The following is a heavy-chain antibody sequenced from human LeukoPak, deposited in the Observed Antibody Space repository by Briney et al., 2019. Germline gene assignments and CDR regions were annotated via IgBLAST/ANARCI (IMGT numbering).Heavy chain of an antibody. CDR3: ARDAD. CDR1: GFTFGDYV. V-gene: IGHV3-21*01. Sequence: GGSLRLSCTASGFTFGDYVMSWVRQAPGKGLEWVSSISSSSSYIYYADSVKGRFTISRDNAKNSLYLQMNSLRAEDTAVYYCARDADWGQGTLVTVSS. CDR2: ISSSSSYI. J-gene: IGHJ4*02.